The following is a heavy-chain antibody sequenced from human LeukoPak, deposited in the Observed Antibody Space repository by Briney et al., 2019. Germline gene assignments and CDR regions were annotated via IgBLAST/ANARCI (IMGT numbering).Heavy chain of an antibody. D-gene: IGHD6-25*01. Sequence: PSETLSLTCTVSGGSINSSSYYWCWIRQPPGKGLEWIGSIYYSGRTINNPSLRSRVTISVDTSKNQFSLNLSSVTAADTAVYYCARSQDVIAATDYWGQGTLVTVSS. CDR3: ARSQDVIAATDY. J-gene: IGHJ4*02. V-gene: IGHV4-39*01. CDR1: GGSINSSSYY. CDR2: IYYSGRT.